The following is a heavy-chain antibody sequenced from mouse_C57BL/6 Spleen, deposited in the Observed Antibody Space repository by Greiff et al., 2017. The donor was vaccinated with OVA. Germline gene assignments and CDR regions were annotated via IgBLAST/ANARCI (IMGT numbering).Heavy chain of an antibody. CDR3: ARSRPYYGSVFDY. CDR2: INPGSGGT. CDR1: GYAFTNYL. Sequence: QVKLQQSGAELVRPGTSVKVSCKASGYAFTNYLIEWVKQRPGQGLEWIGVINPGSGGTNYNEKFKGKATLTADKSSSTAYMQLSSLTSEDSAVYFCARSRPYYGSVFDYWGQGTTLTVAS. J-gene: IGHJ2*01. D-gene: IGHD1-1*01. V-gene: IGHV1-54*01.